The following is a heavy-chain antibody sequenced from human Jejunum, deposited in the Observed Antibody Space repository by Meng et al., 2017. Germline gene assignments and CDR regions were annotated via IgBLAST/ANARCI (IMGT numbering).Heavy chain of an antibody. CDR1: GYSFTGYW. V-gene: IGHV5-51*01. CDR2: IYPGDSSS. Sequence: GESLKISCEASGYSFTGYWIGWVRQMPGKGLEWMGIIYPGDSSSRYSPSFQGQVTISADKSISTAYLQWSSLKASDTAIYYCARRHQNYPGGRLVAGDAFDVWGQGTMVTVSS. CDR3: ARRHQNYPGGRLVAGDAFDV. J-gene: IGHJ3*01. D-gene: IGHD2-8*02.